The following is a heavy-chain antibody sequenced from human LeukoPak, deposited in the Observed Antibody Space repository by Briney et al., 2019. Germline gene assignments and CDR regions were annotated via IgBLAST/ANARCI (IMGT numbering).Heavy chain of an antibody. V-gene: IGHV3-30-3*01. CDR1: GFTFSSYA. Sequence: GGSLRLSCAASGFTFSSYAMHWVRQAPGKGLEWVAVISYDGSNKYYADSVKGRFTISRDNSKNTLYLQMNSLRAEDTAVYYCARDPADCSSTSCYDYDFWSGYLDYWGQGTLVTVSS. CDR2: ISYDGSNK. J-gene: IGHJ4*02. CDR3: ARDPADCSSTSCYDYDFWSGYLDY. D-gene: IGHD2-2*01.